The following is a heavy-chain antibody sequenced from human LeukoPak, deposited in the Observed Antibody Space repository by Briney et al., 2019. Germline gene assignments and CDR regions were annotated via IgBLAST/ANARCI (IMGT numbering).Heavy chain of an antibody. Sequence: ASVKVSCKASGYTFTGYYMHWVRQAPGQGLEWMGWINPNSGGTNYAQKFQGRVTMTRDTSISTAYMELSRLRSDDTAVYYCARSPRAYYYGSGSYNWFDPWGQGTLVTVSS. CDR3: ARSPRAYYYGSGSYNWFDP. CDR1: GYTFTGYY. CDR2: INPNSGGT. J-gene: IGHJ5*02. D-gene: IGHD3-10*01. V-gene: IGHV1-2*02.